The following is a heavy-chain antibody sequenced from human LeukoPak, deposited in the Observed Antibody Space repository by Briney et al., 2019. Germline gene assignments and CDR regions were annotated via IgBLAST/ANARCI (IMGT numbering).Heavy chain of an antibody. CDR2: IKQDGSEK. D-gene: IGHD3-9*01. J-gene: IGHJ3*02. CDR1: GFTFSSYS. V-gene: IGHV3-7*01. CDR3: ARGILRYFDWLSSGAFDI. Sequence: PGGSLRLSCAASGFTFSSYSMNWVRQAPGKGLEWVANIKQDGSEKYYVDSVKGRFTISRDNAKNSLYLQMNSLRAEDTAVYYCARGILRYFDWLSSGAFDIWGQGTMVTVSS.